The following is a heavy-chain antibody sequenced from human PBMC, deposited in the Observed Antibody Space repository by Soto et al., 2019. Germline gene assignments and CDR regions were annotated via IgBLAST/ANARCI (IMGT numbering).Heavy chain of an antibody. D-gene: IGHD3-3*01. Sequence: GGSLRLSCAASGFTFSSYEMNWVRQAPGQGLEWVSYISDSGGTVYYADSVKGRFTVSRDNAQNSVYLQMNSLRTEDTAVYYCARDLLHYDFWSGYSAYFYYGMDVWG. V-gene: IGHV3-48*03. CDR3: ARDLLHYDFWSGYSAYFYYGMDV. CDR2: ISDSGGTV. J-gene: IGHJ6*02. CDR1: GFTFSSYE.